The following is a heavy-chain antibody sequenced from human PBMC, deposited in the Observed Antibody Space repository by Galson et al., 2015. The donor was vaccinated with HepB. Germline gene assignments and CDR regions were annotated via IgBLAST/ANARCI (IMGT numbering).Heavy chain of an antibody. D-gene: IGHD6-13*01. CDR3: ARTPVWGIPATGSLNWFDP. CDR2: IIPVFGTT. CDR1: GGTINSYA. Sequence: SVTVSCKASGGTINSYAISWVRQAPGLELEWMGGIIPVFGTTNYAQKFQGRVTITADESTSTAYMEMNSLRSEDTAVYYCARTPVWGIPATGSLNWFDPWGQGTLVTVSS. V-gene: IGHV1-69*13. J-gene: IGHJ5*02.